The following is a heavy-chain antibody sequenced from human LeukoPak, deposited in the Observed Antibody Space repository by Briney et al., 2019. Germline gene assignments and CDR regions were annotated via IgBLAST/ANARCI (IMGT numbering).Heavy chain of an antibody. J-gene: IGHJ5*02. CDR2: IKQDGSEK. D-gene: IGHD3-22*01. CDR3: AKRYDSSGSNWFDP. V-gene: IGHV3-7*03. CDR1: GFTFSIYS. Sequence: GGSLRLSCAASGFTFSIYSMSWVRQAPGKGLEWVANIKQDGSEKYYVDSLKGRFTISRDNSKNTLYLQMNSLRAEDTAVYYCAKRYDSSGSNWFDPWGQGTLVTVSS.